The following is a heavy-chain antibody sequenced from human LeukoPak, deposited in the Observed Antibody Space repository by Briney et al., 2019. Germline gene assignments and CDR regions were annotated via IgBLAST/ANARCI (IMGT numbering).Heavy chain of an antibody. V-gene: IGHV3-48*03. CDR3: ARGVRPDAYDV. CDR1: RFTFSSYD. CDR2: ISSSGSTI. Sequence: GGSLRLSCAASRFTFSSYDMNWVRQAPGKGLEWVSYISSSGSTIHYADSVKGRFTISRDNAKNSLYLQMNSLRAEDTAVYYCARGVRPDAYDVWGQGTMVTVSS. D-gene: IGHD3-10*02. J-gene: IGHJ3*01.